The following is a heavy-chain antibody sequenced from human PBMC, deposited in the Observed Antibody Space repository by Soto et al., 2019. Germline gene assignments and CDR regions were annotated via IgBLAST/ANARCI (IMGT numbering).Heavy chain of an antibody. CDR1: GGTFSSYT. CDR2: IIPILGIA. J-gene: IGHJ6*02. Sequence: QVQLVQSGAEVKKPGSSVKVSCKASGGTFSSYTISWVRQAPGQGLEWMGRIIPILGIANYAQKFQGRVTITADKSTSTAYMELSSLRSEDTAVYYCARDEGRVAVAGDYYYYGMDVWGQGTTVTVPS. V-gene: IGHV1-69*08. CDR3: ARDEGRVAVAGDYYYYGMDV. D-gene: IGHD6-19*01.